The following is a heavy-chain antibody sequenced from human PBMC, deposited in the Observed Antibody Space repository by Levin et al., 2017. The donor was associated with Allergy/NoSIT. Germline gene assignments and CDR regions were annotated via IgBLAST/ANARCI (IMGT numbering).Heavy chain of an antibody. V-gene: IGHV3-23*01. D-gene: IGHD6-13*01. CDR1: GFTFSSYA. Sequence: GGSLRLSCDASGFTFSSYAMGWARQVPGKGLEWVSTITGPGGDTYYADSVKGRFRISRDNSKDTLYLQMNSLRVDAPALYYCAKKAGYSSSWVFDFWGQGTLVTVSS. CDR2: ITGPGGDT. CDR3: AKKAGYSSSWVFDF. J-gene: IGHJ4*02.